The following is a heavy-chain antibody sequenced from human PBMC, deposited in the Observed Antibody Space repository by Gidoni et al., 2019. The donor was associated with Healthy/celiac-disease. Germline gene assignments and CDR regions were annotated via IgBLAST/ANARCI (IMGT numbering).Heavy chain of an antibody. CDR3: ARGGRIVPAAPAEYFQH. CDR1: GYTFTSYY. V-gene: IGHV1-46*01. CDR2: INPSGGST. D-gene: IGHD2-2*01. Sequence: QVQLVQSGAEVKKPGASVKVSCKASGYTFTSYYMHWVRQAPGQGLEWMGIINPSGGSTSYAQKFQGRVTMTRDTSTSTVYMELSSLRSEDTAVYYCARGGRIVPAAPAEYFQHWGQGTLVTVSS. J-gene: IGHJ1*01.